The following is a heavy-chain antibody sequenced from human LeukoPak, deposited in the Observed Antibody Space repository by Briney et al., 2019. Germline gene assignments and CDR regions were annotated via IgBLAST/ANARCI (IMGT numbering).Heavy chain of an antibody. CDR2: ISAYNGNT. D-gene: IGHD2-15*01. CDR3: AREAVGYCSGGSCYHDY. Sequence: ASVKVSCKASGYTFTSYGISWVRQAPGQGLEWMGWISAYNGNTNYAQKLQGRVTMTTDTSTSTAYMELRSLRSDDTAVYYCAREAVGYCSGGSCYHDYWGQGTLVTVSS. V-gene: IGHV1-18*01. J-gene: IGHJ4*02. CDR1: GYTFTSYG.